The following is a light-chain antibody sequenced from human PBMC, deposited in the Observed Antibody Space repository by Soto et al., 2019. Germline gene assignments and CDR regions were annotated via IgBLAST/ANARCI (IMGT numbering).Light chain of an antibody. J-gene: IGKJ1*01. Sequence: DIHLTQSPSSLSASVGDSVTITCRSRQTINKYLNWYQHRPGKAPKLLIYAASSLQTGVPTRFSGAGAGTFCSLTISNLQLEDVASYYCQQSYGSPGAFGRGTKVEI. V-gene: IGKV1-39*01. CDR2: AAS. CDR1: QTINKY. CDR3: QQSYGSPGA.